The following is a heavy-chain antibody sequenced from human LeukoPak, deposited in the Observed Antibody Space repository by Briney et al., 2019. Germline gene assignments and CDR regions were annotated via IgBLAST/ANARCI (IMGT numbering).Heavy chain of an antibody. V-gene: IGHV3-15*07. CDR2: IKPKTDGETT. D-gene: IGHD2-21*01. Sequence: GGSLRLSCAASGFIFSSHHMNWVRQAPGKGLEWVGRIKPKTDGETTEYAAPVKDRFSISRDDSKIMMYLQMNSLKTEDTAVYYCITPLPYSAQGGQGTLVTVSS. CDR3: ITPLPYSAQ. CDR1: GFIFSSHH. J-gene: IGHJ4*02.